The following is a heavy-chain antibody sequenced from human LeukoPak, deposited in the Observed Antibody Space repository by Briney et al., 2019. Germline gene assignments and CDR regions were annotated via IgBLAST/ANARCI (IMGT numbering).Heavy chain of an antibody. CDR3: ARDRYGDGFAHFDY. V-gene: IGHV1-2*02. CDR2: ITPSGDT. D-gene: IGHD5-24*01. J-gene: IGHJ4*02. Sequence: ASVKVSCNASGYTFTSYAMRWVRQAPGQGLEWMGWITPSGDTNYPQKFQGRVAITRDTSITTAYMDLSRLTSDDTAVYYCARDRYGDGFAHFDYWGQGALVTVSS. CDR1: GYTFTSYA.